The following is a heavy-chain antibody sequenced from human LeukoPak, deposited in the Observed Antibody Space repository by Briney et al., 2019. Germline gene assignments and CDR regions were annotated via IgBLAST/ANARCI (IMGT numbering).Heavy chain of an antibody. CDR1: GGTFSNYA. CDR3: ARTSREMTTSTGYFDY. CDR2: IISLFGTA. J-gene: IGHJ4*02. V-gene: IGHV1-69*13. Sequence: GASVKVSCKASGGTFSNYAISWVRQAPGQGLEWMGGIISLFGTANYAQKFQGRVTITADESTSTAYMELSSLRSEDTAVYYCARTSREMTTSTGYFDYWGQGTLVTVSS. D-gene: IGHD5-24*01.